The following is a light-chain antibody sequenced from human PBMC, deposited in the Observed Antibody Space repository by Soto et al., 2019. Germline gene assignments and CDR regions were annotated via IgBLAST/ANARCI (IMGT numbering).Light chain of an antibody. V-gene: IGKV3-15*01. CDR2: GAS. J-gene: IGKJ4*01. Sequence: ETVMTQSPATLSVSPGERATLSCRASQSVSSKLAWYQQKPGQAPRLLMYGASTRATGIPARFSGSGSGTEFTLTISSLQSEDFAVYYCQQCNWPLTFGGGTKVDIK. CDR3: QQCNWPLT. CDR1: QSVSSK.